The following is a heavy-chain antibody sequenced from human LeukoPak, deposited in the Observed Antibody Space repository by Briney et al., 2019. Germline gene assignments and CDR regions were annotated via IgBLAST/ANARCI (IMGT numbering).Heavy chain of an antibody. V-gene: IGHV3-73*01. D-gene: IGHD1-1*01. CDR2: IRTKANSYAT. Sequence: GGSLRLSCAASGFTFSGSAIHWVRQASGKGLEWVGRIRTKANSYATAYAESVKGRFTMSRDDSKNTAYLQMNSLKTEDTAVYYCTRLLEKLNLAVGNEGLFDSWGQGTLVTVSS. J-gene: IGHJ4*02. CDR1: GFTFSGSA. CDR3: TRLLEKLNLAVGNEGLFDS.